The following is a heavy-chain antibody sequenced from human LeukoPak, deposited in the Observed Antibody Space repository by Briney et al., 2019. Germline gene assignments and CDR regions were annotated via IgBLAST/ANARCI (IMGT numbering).Heavy chain of an antibody. D-gene: IGHD3-22*01. V-gene: IGHV3-48*01. Sequence: GGSLRLSCAASGFTFSSYSMNWVRQAPGKGLEWVSYISSSSSTIYSADSVKGRFTISRDNAKNSLYLQMNSLRGEDTAVYYCASGATYDSSGYYYHWGQGTLVTVSS. J-gene: IGHJ4*02. CDR3: ASGATYDSSGYYYH. CDR1: GFTFSSYS. CDR2: ISSSSSTI.